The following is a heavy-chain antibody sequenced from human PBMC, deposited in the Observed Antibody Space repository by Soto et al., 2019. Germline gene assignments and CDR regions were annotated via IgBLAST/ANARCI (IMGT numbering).Heavy chain of an antibody. V-gene: IGHV3-30*18. Sequence: GGSLRLSCAASGFTFSSYGMHWVRQAPGKGLEWVAVISYDGSTYYADSVKGRFTISRDSSKNTLYLQMNSLRAEDTAVYYCAKDRYCSSIRCYAGFDYWGQGTLVTSPQ. CDR3: AKDRYCSSIRCYAGFDY. D-gene: IGHD2-2*01. CDR1: GFTFSSYG. J-gene: IGHJ4*02. CDR2: ISYDGST.